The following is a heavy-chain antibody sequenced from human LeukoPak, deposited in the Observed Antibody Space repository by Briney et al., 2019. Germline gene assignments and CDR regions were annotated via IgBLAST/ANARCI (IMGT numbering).Heavy chain of an antibody. CDR1: GYTFTGYY. J-gene: IGHJ4*02. Sequence: ASVKVSCKASGYTFTGYYMHWVRQAPGQGLEWMGWINPNSGGTNYAQKFQGRVTMTRDTSISTAYMELSRLRSDDTAVYYCARDRGNYDFWSGYLYWGQGTLVTVSS. V-gene: IGHV1-2*02. CDR2: INPNSGGT. D-gene: IGHD3-3*01. CDR3: ARDRGNYDFWSGYLY.